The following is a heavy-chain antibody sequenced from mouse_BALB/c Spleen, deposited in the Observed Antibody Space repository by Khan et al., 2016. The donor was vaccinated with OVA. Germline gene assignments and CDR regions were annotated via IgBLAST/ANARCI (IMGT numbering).Heavy chain of an antibody. CDR3: ARAGYGSFAY. J-gene: IGHJ3*01. CDR2: IFPGNVNS. CDR1: GYTFTSYY. V-gene: IGHV1S56*01. D-gene: IGHD2-10*02. Sequence: QVQLKQSGPELVKPGASVRISCKASGYTFTSYYIHWVKQRPGQGLEWIGWIFPGNVNSNYNERFKGKATLTADKSSSTAYMQLRSLTSEDSAVYCCARAGYGSFAYWGQGTLVTGAA.